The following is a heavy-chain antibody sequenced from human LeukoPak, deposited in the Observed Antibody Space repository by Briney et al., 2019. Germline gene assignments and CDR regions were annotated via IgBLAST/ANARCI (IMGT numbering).Heavy chain of an antibody. Sequence: GGSLRLSCAASGFTFSSYVMHWVRQAPGKGLEWVAVIWSDGTEGYYADSVKGRFNISRDNSKNTLYLQMNSLRAEDTAVYYCAEGRPFAVAGRNFDYWGQGTLVTVSS. J-gene: IGHJ4*02. CDR3: AEGRPFAVAGRNFDY. CDR2: IWSDGTEG. D-gene: IGHD6-19*01. CDR1: GFTFSSYV. V-gene: IGHV3-33*03.